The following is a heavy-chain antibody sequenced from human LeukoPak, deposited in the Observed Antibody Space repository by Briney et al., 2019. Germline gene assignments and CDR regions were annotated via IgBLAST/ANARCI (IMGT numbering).Heavy chain of an antibody. Sequence: SETLSLTCTVSGVSISSYYWSWIRQPPGKGLEWIGYIYYSGSTNYNPSLKSRVTISVDTSKNQFSLKLSSVTAADTAVYYCASGLLVDWFDPWGQGTLVTVSS. CDR3: ASGLLVDWFDP. D-gene: IGHD3-3*02. J-gene: IGHJ5*02. CDR1: GVSISSYY. V-gene: IGHV4-59*01. CDR2: IYYSGST.